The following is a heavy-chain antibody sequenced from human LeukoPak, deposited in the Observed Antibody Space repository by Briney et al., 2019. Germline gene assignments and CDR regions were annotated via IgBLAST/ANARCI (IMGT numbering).Heavy chain of an antibody. CDR3: AKDGNYYGSGSYLNY. V-gene: IGHV3-30*18. D-gene: IGHD3-10*01. J-gene: IGHJ4*02. CDR2: ISYDGSNK. CDR1: GFTFSSYG. Sequence: GGSLRLSCAASGFTFSSYGMHWVRQAPGKGLEWVAVISYDGSNKSYGDSVKGRFTISRDNSKNTVYLQMDSLRAEDTAVYYCAKDGNYYGSGSYLNYWGQGTLVTVSS.